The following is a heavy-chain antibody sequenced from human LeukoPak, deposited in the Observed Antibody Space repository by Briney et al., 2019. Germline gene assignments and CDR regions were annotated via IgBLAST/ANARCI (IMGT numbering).Heavy chain of an antibody. CDR3: ARESSPSTRDY. V-gene: IGHV4-59*12. D-gene: IGHD3-10*01. CDR2: IHYSGSI. CDR1: GGSISAYY. J-gene: IGHJ4*02. Sequence: PSETLSLTCTVSGGSISAYYWSWLRQPPGKGLEWIGYIHYSGSIKYNPSLKSRVTISVDTSKNQFSLKLSSVTAADTAVYYCARESSPSTRDYWGQGTLVTVSS.